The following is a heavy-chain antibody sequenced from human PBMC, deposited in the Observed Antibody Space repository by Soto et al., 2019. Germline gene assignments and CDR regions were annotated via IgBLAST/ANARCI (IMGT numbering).Heavy chain of an antibody. CDR3: AKSLYSSSWLAYYFDY. CDR1: GFTFSSYA. V-gene: IGHV3-23*01. D-gene: IGHD6-13*01. CDR2: ISGSGGST. J-gene: IGHJ4*02. Sequence: GGSLRLSCAASGFTFSSYAMSWVRQAPGKGLEWVSAISGSGGSTYYADSVKGRFTISRDNSKNTLYLQMNSLRAEDTAVYYCAKSLYSSSWLAYYFDYWGQGTLVTVSS.